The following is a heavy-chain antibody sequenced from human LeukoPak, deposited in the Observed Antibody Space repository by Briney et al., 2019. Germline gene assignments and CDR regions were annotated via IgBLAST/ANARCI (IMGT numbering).Heavy chain of an antibody. J-gene: IGHJ5*02. Sequence: GGSLRLSCAASGFTFSSYAMSWVRQAPGKGLEWVSAISGSGGSTYYADSVKGRFTISRDNSKNTLYLQMNSLRAEDTAVYYCAKDRGEYSSSWYEMNWFDPWGQGTLVTVSS. CDR2: ISGSGGST. D-gene: IGHD6-13*01. V-gene: IGHV3-23*01. CDR3: AKDRGEYSSSWYEMNWFDP. CDR1: GFTFSSYA.